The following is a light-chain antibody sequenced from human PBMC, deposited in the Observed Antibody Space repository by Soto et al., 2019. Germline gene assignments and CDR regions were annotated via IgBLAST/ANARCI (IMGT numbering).Light chain of an antibody. CDR1: QGITNY. CDR2: AAS. V-gene: IGKV1-27*01. Sequence: DSQMTQSPSSLAASGGDRVAITCRASQGITNYLAWYQQKPGKVPKLLIYAASTLQSGVPSRFSGSASGTDFTLTISSLQPEAVATYYCQKSNSAPLNFGGGTKVDIK. CDR3: QKSNSAPLN. J-gene: IGKJ4*01.